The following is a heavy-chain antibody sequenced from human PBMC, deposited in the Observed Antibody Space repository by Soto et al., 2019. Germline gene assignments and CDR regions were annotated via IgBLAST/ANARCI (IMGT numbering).Heavy chain of an antibody. Sequence: EVQLVESGGGLVQPGGSLRLSCAASGFTVSSHYTSWVRPDPGKGLEWVSVIYSGGSTYYADSVKGRFTIARDNSKNTLYLQMKSLRDVDTAVYDCAGVDFWCGYYQAALDHLCQGTQVSVSS. V-gene: IGHV3-66*01. CDR2: IYSGGST. D-gene: IGHD3-3*01. CDR1: GFTVSSHY. J-gene: IGHJ4*02. CDR3: AGVDFWCGYYQAALDH.